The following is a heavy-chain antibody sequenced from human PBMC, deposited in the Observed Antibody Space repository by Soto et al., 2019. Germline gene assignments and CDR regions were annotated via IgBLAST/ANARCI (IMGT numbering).Heavy chain of an antibody. CDR3: AKESSFYIDY. Sequence: GGSLRLSCAASGFTFSSYGMHWVRQAPGKGLEWVAVISYDGSNKYYADSVKGRFTISRDNSKNTLYLQMNSLRAEDTAVYYCAKESSFYIDYWGQGTLVTVSS. D-gene: IGHD6-19*01. V-gene: IGHV3-30*18. CDR2: ISYDGSNK. CDR1: GFTFSSYG. J-gene: IGHJ4*02.